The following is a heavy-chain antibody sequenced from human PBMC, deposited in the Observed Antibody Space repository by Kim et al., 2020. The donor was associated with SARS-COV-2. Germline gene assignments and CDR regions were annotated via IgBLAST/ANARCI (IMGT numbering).Heavy chain of an antibody. CDR2: INTNTGNP. V-gene: IGHV7-4-1*02. J-gene: IGHJ4*02. Sequence: ASVKVSCKASGYTFTSYAMNWVRQAPGQGLEWMGWINTNTGNPTYAQGFTGRFVFSLDTSVSTAYLQISSLKAEDTAVYYCARVSWGWNDVYPMGYWGQGTLVTVSS. CDR3: ARVSWGWNDVYPMGY. CDR1: GYTFTSYA. D-gene: IGHD1-1*01.